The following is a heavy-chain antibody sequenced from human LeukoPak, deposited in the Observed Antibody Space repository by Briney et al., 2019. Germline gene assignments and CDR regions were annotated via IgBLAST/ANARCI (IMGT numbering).Heavy chain of an antibody. J-gene: IGHJ6*03. Sequence: GGSLRLSCAASGFTFSSYSMNWVRQAPGKGLEWVSSISSSSSYIYYADSVKGRFTISRDNAKNSLYLQMNSLRAEDTAVYYCARAMVRGVINLYYYYMDVWGKGTTVTVSS. CDR1: GFTFSSYS. CDR3: ARAMVRGVINLYYYYMDV. CDR2: ISSSSSYI. V-gene: IGHV3-21*01. D-gene: IGHD3-10*01.